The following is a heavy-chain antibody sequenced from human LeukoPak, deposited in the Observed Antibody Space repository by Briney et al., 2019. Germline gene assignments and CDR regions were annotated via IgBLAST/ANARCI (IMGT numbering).Heavy chain of an antibody. CDR3: ARSFLSIAAAATDY. V-gene: IGHV3-21*01. CDR2: ISSSSSYI. CDR1: GFTFDDYA. Sequence: GGSLRLSCAASGFTFDDYAMHWVRQAPGKGLEWVSSISSSSSYIYYADSVKGRFTISRDNAKNSLYLQMNSLRAEDTAVYYCARSFLSIAAAATDYWGQGTLVTVSS. J-gene: IGHJ4*02. D-gene: IGHD6-13*01.